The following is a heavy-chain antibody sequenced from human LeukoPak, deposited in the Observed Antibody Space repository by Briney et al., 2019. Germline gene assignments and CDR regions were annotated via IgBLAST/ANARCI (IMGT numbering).Heavy chain of an antibody. Sequence: SETLSLTCAVYGGSFSGYYWSWIRQPPGKGLEWIGEINHSGSTNYNPSLKSRVTISVDTSKNQFSLKLSSVTAAGTAVYYCARLGEGSSWYFDYWGQGTLVTVSS. CDR1: GGSFSGYY. V-gene: IGHV4-34*01. J-gene: IGHJ4*02. CDR3: ARLGEGSSWYFDY. D-gene: IGHD6-13*01. CDR2: INHSGST.